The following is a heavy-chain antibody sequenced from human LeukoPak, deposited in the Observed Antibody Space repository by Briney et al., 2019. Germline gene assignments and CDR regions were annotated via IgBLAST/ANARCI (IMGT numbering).Heavy chain of an antibody. D-gene: IGHD4-17*01. Sequence: ASVKVSCKASGYTFTGYYMHWVRQAPGQGLDWMGWINPNSGGTNYAQKFQGRVTMTRDTSISTAYMELSRLRSDDTAVYYCARYLGYGDQDTDFFDYWGQGTLVTVSS. CDR1: GYTFTGYY. V-gene: IGHV1-2*02. CDR2: INPNSGGT. J-gene: IGHJ4*02. CDR3: ARYLGYGDQDTDFFDY.